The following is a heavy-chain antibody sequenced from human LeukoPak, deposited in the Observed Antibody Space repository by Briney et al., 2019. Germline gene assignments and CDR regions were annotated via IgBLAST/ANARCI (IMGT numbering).Heavy chain of an antibody. J-gene: IGHJ3*02. V-gene: IGHV4-61*01. D-gene: IGHD1-14*01. CDR2: IYYSGST. CDR1: GGSISSSSYY. CDR3: ARYRNEALFAFDI. Sequence: SETLSLTCTVSGGSISSSSYYWSWIRQPPGKGLEWIGYIYYSGSTNYNPSLKSRVTISVDTSKNQFSLKLNSVTAADTAVYYCARYRNEALFAFDIWVQGTMVTVSS.